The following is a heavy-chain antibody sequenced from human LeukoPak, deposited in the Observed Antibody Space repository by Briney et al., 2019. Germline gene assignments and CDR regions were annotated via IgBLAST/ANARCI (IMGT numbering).Heavy chain of an antibody. V-gene: IGHV3-33*01. CDR1: GFTFSSYG. Sequence: GGSLRLSCAASGFTFSSYGMHWVRQAPGKGLEWVAVIWYDGSNKYYADSVKGRFTISGDNSKNTLYLQMNSLRAEDTAVYYCAREGYDSSGLDYWGQGTLVTVSS. J-gene: IGHJ4*02. CDR3: AREGYDSSGLDY. D-gene: IGHD3-22*01. CDR2: IWYDGSNK.